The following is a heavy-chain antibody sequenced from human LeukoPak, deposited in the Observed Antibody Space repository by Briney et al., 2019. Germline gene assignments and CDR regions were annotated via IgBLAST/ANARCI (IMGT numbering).Heavy chain of an antibody. J-gene: IGHJ5*02. V-gene: IGHV4-39*01. CDR2: TYYSGST. D-gene: IGHD3-10*01. CDR3: ARHLKPHSYYGSGSYYL. Sequence: SETLSLTCTVSGGSISSSSYYWGWIRQPPGKGLEWIGSTYYSGSTYYNPSLKSRVTISVDTSKNQFSLKLSSVTAADTAVYYCARHLKPHSYYGSGSYYLWGQGTLVAVSS. CDR1: GGSISSSSYY.